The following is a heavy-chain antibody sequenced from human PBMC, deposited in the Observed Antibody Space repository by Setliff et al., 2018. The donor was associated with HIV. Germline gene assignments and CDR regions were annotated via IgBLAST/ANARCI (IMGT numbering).Heavy chain of an antibody. CDR2: IYYIGNT. J-gene: IGHJ3*02. Sequence: SETLSLTCTGSGGSISSGGYYWSWIRQHPGRGLGWIGYIYYIGNTYYNPSLKSRLTIAVDKPNNHFSLKLSSVTAADTAVYYCARAFCSSASCYGGADALDIWGQVTMVTVSS. D-gene: IGHD2-2*01. V-gene: IGHV4-31*03. CDR1: GGSISSGGYY. CDR3: ARAFCSSASCYGGADALDI.